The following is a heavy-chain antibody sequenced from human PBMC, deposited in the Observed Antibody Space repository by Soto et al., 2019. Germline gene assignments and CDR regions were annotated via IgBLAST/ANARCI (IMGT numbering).Heavy chain of an antibody. CDR2: IYPSDSDT. V-gene: IGHV5-51*01. CDR1: GYNFDRYW. D-gene: IGHD3-3*01. Sequence: GESLTISCKGSGYNFDRYWIASVRQMPGKGLELMGIIYPSDSDTRYRPSFQGQVTISADKSISSAYLQWSSLRASDTAMYYCARGGVSTRTFDYWGQGTPVTVSS. CDR3: ARGGVSTRTFDY. J-gene: IGHJ4*02.